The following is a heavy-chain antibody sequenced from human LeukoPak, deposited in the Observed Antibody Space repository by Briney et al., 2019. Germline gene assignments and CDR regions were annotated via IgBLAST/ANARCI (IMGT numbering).Heavy chain of an antibody. J-gene: IGHJ4*02. Sequence: SETLSLSCTVSCDSISNGSYYWSWIRQPAGKGLEWIGRIYTSGSTNYNPSLKSRVTISVDTSKNQFSLKLSSVTAADTAVYYCARARSGKWGFDYWGQGTLVTVSS. V-gene: IGHV4-61*02. CDR1: CDSISNGSYY. CDR2: IYTSGST. D-gene: IGHD1-26*01. CDR3: ARARSGKWGFDY.